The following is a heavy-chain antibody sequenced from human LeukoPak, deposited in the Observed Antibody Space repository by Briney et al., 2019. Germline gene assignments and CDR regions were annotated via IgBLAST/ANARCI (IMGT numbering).Heavy chain of an antibody. Sequence: GGSLRLSCAASGFTFSSYAMHWVRQAPGKGLEWVAVISYDGSNKYYADSVKGRFTISRDDSKNTLYLQMNSLRAEDTAVYYCARELDSSGWYGLNSYYYYGMDVWGQGTTVTVSS. J-gene: IGHJ6*02. CDR2: ISYDGSNK. CDR3: ARELDSSGWYGLNSYYYYGMDV. V-gene: IGHV3-30*04. D-gene: IGHD6-19*01. CDR1: GFTFSSYA.